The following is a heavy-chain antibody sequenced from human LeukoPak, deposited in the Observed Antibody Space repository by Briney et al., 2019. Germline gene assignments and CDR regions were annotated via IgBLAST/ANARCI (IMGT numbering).Heavy chain of an antibody. CDR1: GFTFSSYG. Sequence: GGSLRLSCAASGFTFSSYGMHWVRQAPGKGLEWVAVIWYDGSNKYYADSVKGRFTISRDNSKNTLYLQMNSLRAEDTAVYYCARDPADFWRGFHRLDPWGQGTLVTVSS. CDR2: IWYDGSNK. V-gene: IGHV3-33*01. CDR3: ARDPADFWRGFHRLDP. D-gene: IGHD3-3*01. J-gene: IGHJ5*02.